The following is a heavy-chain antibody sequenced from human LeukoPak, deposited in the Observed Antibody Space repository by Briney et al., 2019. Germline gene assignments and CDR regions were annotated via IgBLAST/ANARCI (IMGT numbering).Heavy chain of an antibody. Sequence: GGSLRFSCAASGFTFSSYAMSWVRQAPGKGLEWVSAISGSGGSTYYADSVKGRFTISRDNSKNTLYLQMNSLRAEDTAVYYCAKDLVYSSSWEDAFDIWGQGTMVTVSS. J-gene: IGHJ3*02. CDR3: AKDLVYSSSWEDAFDI. CDR2: ISGSGGST. V-gene: IGHV3-23*01. CDR1: GFTFSSYA. D-gene: IGHD6-13*01.